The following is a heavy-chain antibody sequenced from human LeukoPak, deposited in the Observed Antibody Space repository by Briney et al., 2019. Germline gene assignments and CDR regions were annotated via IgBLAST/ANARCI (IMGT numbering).Heavy chain of an antibody. D-gene: IGHD2/OR15-2a*01. CDR1: GFTFSSYA. CDR2: VSHDGRNK. V-gene: IGHV3-30*04. J-gene: IGHJ3*02. Sequence: GGSLRLSCAASGFTFSSYAIHWVRQAPGKGLEWMATVSHDGRNKNYADSVKGRFTISRDNSKNTLYLQTNSLRAEDTAVYYCARALKYDLDAFDIWGQGTMVTVPS. CDR3: ARALKYDLDAFDI.